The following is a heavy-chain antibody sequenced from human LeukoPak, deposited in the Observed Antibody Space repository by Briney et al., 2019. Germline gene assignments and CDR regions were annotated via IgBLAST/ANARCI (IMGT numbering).Heavy chain of an antibody. CDR3: SLADYGDY. V-gene: IGHV1-3*01. CDR2: INAGNGNT. Sequence: ASVKVSCTASVYTFTSYAVHWVRQAPGQRLEWMGWINAGNGNTKYLQKFQGRVTFTRDTSASTAYMELSSLRSEDTAVYFCSLADYGDYWGQGTLVTVSS. J-gene: IGHJ4*02. CDR1: VYTFTSYA.